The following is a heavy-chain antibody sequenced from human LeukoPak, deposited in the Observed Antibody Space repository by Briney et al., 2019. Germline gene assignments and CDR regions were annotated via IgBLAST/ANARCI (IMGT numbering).Heavy chain of an antibody. D-gene: IGHD6-13*01. CDR1: GYTFTSYA. Sequence: ASVKVSCKASGYTFTSYAMNWVRQAPGQGLEWMGWINTNTGNPTYAQGLTGRFVFSLDTSVSTAYLQISSLKAEDTAVYYCASSSSWYDKNFDYWGQGTLVTVSS. CDR3: ASSSSWYDKNFDY. CDR2: INTNTGNP. V-gene: IGHV7-4-1*02. J-gene: IGHJ4*02.